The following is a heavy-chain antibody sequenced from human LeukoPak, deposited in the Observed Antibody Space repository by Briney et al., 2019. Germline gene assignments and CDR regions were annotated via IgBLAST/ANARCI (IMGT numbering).Heavy chain of an antibody. CDR3: ARASGIYGSGWYFDY. CDR2: INGGGYNT. J-gene: IGHJ4*02. V-gene: IGHV3-23*01. D-gene: IGHD6-19*01. Sequence: PGGSLRLSCAASGFTFNNYVMSWVRQAPGKGLEWVFTINGGGYNTYYADSVKGRFTISRDNSKNTLSLQVNTLRAEDTAVYYCARASGIYGSGWYFDYWGQGTLVTVSS. CDR1: GFTFNNYV.